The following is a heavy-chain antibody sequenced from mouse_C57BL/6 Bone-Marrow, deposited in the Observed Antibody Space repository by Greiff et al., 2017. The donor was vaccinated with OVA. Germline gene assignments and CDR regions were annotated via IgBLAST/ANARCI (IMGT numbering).Heavy chain of an antibody. CDR3: ARYDYDGAYYFDY. CDR2: IDPSDSET. D-gene: IGHD2-4*01. V-gene: IGHV1-52*01. CDR1: GYTFTSYW. Sequence: VQLQQPGAELVRPGSSVKLSCKASGYTFTSYWMHWVKQRPIQGLEWIGNIDPSDSETHYNQKFKDKATLTVDKSSSTAYMQLSSLTSEDSAVYYCARYDYDGAYYFDYWGQGTTLTVSS. J-gene: IGHJ2*01.